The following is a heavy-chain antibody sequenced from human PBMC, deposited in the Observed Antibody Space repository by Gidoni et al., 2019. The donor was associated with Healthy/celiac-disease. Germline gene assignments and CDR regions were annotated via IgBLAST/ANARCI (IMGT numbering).Heavy chain of an antibody. CDR2: IYTRGSP. J-gene: IGHJ4*02. D-gene: IGHD4-4*01. CDR1: VGSISSGSYY. CDR3: ASRYSTLTYFDY. V-gene: IGHV4-61*02. Sequence: QVQLQESGPGLVKPSQTLSLTCTVSVGSISSGSYYWSWIRQPAGKGLEWIGRIYTRGSPNYHPSPKSRVTISVEKSKNQFSVKLSSVTAAETAVYYCASRYSTLTYFDYWGQGTLVTVSS.